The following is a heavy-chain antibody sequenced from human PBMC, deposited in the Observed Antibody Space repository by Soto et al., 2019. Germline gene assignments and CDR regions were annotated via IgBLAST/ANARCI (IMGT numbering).Heavy chain of an antibody. Sequence: GGSLRLSCAASGFTFSSYAMSWVRQAPGKELEWVSAISGSGGSTYYADSVKGRFTISRDNSKNTLYLQMNSLRSEDTAVYYCAKDRTSHYYDSSGHYSYWGQGTLVTVSS. CDR2: ISGSGGST. CDR3: AKDRTSHYYDSSGHYSY. J-gene: IGHJ4*02. V-gene: IGHV3-23*01. CDR1: GFTFSSYA. D-gene: IGHD3-22*01.